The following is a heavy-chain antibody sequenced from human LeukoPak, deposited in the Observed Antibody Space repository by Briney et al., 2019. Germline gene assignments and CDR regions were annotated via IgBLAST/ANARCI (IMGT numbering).Heavy chain of an antibody. CDR1: EFTFNNYG. D-gene: IGHD2-21*02. CDR3: AKDFVVVPGNVNYFDY. V-gene: IGHV3-23*01. J-gene: IGHJ4*02. Sequence: GGSLRLSCAASEFTFNNYGMSWVRQAPGKGLEWVSAISGSGDNTYYADSVKGRFTVSRDNSKNTLYVQMKSLRAEDTAVYYCAKDFVVVPGNVNYFDYWGQGTLVTVSS. CDR2: ISGSGDNT.